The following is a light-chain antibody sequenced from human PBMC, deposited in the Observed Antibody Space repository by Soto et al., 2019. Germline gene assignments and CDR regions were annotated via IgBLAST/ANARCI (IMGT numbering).Light chain of an antibody. CDR1: QSVGNSY. J-gene: IGKJ1*01. Sequence: ENVLTQSPGTLSLSPGERATLSCRASQSVGNSYLAWYQQKPGQAPRLLIYGASTRATGIPARFSGSGSGTEFTLTISSLLSEDFAVYYCQQRSNWPPWTFGQGTKVDIK. CDR3: QQRSNWPPWT. CDR2: GAS. V-gene: IGKV3D-20*02.